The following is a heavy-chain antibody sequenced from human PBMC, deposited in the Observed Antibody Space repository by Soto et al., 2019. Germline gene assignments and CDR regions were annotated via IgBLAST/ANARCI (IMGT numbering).Heavy chain of an antibody. Sequence: LRLSCAASEFTISSYAIHRVRQAPGKGLEWVAVISYDGSSKYNSDSVKGPFTISRDKSKNTVYLQMHSLTVEDTAVYYCARDAVAMDYWGRGTLVTVSS. CDR2: ISYDGSSK. CDR3: ARDAVAMDY. CDR1: EFTISSYA. J-gene: IGHJ4*02. D-gene: IGHD6-19*01. V-gene: IGHV3-30-3*01.